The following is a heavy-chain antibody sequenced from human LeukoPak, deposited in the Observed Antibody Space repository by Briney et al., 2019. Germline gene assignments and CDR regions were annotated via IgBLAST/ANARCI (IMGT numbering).Heavy chain of an antibody. Sequence: GGSLRLSCAASGFTFSSYGMHWVRQAPGKGLEWVAFIRYDGSNKYYADSVKGRFTISRDNSKNTLYLQMNSLRAEDTAVYYCAKYADYGDYVFDYWGQGTLVTVSS. CDR1: GFTFSSYG. CDR2: IRYDGSNK. J-gene: IGHJ4*02. V-gene: IGHV3-30*02. CDR3: AKYADYGDYVFDY. D-gene: IGHD4-17*01.